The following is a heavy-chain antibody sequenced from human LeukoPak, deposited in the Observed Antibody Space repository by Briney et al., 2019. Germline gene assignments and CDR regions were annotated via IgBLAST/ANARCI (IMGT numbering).Heavy chain of an antibody. J-gene: IGHJ5*02. CDR1: GGTFSSYA. CDR2: IIPIFGTA. D-gene: IGHD3-3*01. V-gene: IGHV1-69*05. Sequence: ASVKVSCKASGGTFSSYAISWVRQAPGQGLEWMGGIIPIFGTANYAQKFQGRVTITTDESTSTAYMELSSLRSEDTAVYYCAGNYDFWSGYQFRPDRGWFDPWGQGTLVTVSS. CDR3: AGNYDFWSGYQFRPDRGWFDP.